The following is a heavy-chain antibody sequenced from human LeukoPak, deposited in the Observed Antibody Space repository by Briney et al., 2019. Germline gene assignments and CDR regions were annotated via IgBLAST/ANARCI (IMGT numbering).Heavy chain of an antibody. CDR3: ARPASRLWFGETNYDY. CDR1: GYTFTSYG. CDR2: ISAYNGNT. D-gene: IGHD3-10*01. V-gene: IGHV1-18*01. Sequence: ASVKASCKASGYTFTSYGISWVRQAPGQGLEWMGWISAYNGNTNHAQKLQGRVTMTTDTSTSTAYMELRSLRSDDTAVYYCARPASRLWFGETNYDYWGQGTLVTVSS. J-gene: IGHJ4*02.